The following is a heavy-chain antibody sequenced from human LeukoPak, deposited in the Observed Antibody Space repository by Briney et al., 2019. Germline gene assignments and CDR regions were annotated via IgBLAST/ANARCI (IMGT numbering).Heavy chain of an antibody. Sequence: GGSLRLSCAASGFTFSDAWMSWVRQAPGKGLEWVGRIKRKTDGGTTDYGAPVRGRFTISRDDSKNTLYLQMNSLRTEDTAVYYCTTPRVDRSSWIDYWGQGTLVAVSS. CDR1: GFTFSDAW. V-gene: IGHV3-15*01. J-gene: IGHJ4*02. CDR2: IKRKTDGGTT. D-gene: IGHD6-13*01. CDR3: TTPRVDRSSWIDY.